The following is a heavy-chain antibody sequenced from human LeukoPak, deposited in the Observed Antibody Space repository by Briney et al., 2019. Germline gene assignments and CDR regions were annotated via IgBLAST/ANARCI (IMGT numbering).Heavy chain of an antibody. CDR2: IKTKIDGEKK. J-gene: IGHJ4*02. CDR3: TTVERWLLRSSPY. D-gene: IGHD4-23*01. Sequence: PGGPLRLSCAASGLIFTNAWITCVRQAPAKTLEYVGRIKTKIDGEKKDYGEAVKGRFINSRDDSKNTLYQQMNSLKTDDTAVYYCTTVERWLLRSSPYWGQGTLVTVSS. V-gene: IGHV3-15*01. CDR1: GLIFTNAW.